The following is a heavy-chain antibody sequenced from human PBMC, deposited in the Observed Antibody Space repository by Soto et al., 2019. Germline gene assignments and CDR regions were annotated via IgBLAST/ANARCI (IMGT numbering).Heavy chain of an antibody. J-gene: IGHJ4*02. V-gene: IGHV4-59*01. CDR3: ARYGGGVDTAMDYWYFDY. D-gene: IGHD5-18*01. CDR1: GGSISSYY. Sequence: SETLSLTCTVSGGSISSYYWSWIRQPPGKGLEWIGYIYYSGSTNYNPSLKSRVTISVDTSKNQFSLKLSSVTAADTAVYYCARYGGGVDTAMDYWYFDYWGQGTLVTVSS. CDR2: IYYSGST.